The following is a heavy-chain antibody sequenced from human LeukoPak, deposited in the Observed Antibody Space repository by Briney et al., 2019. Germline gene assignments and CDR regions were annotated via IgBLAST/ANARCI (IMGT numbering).Heavy chain of an antibody. CDR2: IYYSGST. CDR1: GGSISSYY. CDR3: ARNSYGYYYMDV. Sequence: SETLSLTCTVSGGSISSYYWSWIRQPPGKGLEWIGYIYYSGSTNYNPSLKRRVTISVDTSKNQFSLKLSSVTAADTAVYYCARNSYGYYYMDVWGKGTTVTVSS. J-gene: IGHJ6*03. V-gene: IGHV4-59*08. D-gene: IGHD5-18*01.